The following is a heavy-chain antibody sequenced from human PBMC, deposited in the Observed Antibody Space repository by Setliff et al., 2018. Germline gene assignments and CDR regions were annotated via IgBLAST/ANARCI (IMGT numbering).Heavy chain of an antibody. CDR3: ARFGGSCSSSSCYASDL. D-gene: IGHD2-2*01. V-gene: IGHV1-46*01. CDR1: GYTLTNYY. J-gene: IGHJ3*01. Sequence: ASVKVSCKASGYTLTNYYMHWVRQAPGQGLEWMGIINPSGGLTRYAQKFQGRVTMTRDTSTSTVYMEVSSLRSDDTAVYFCARFGGSCSSSSCYASDLWGQGTRVTVSS. CDR2: INPSGGLT.